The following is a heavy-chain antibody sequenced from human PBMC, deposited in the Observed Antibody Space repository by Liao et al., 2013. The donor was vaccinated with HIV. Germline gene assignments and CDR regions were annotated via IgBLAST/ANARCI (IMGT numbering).Heavy chain of an antibody. V-gene: IGHV4-4*07. CDR2: IYSSGST. CDR3: ARHNYNYAFDI. CDR1: GGSISHYY. Sequence: QVQLRESGPGLVKPSETLSLTCTVSGGSISHYYWSWIRQPAGKGLWWIGRIYSSGSTNYNPSLKSRVTMSLDTSKNQLSLKLSSVTAADTAIYFCARHNYNYAFDIWGQGTMVTVSS. J-gene: IGHJ3*02. D-gene: IGHD5-24*01.